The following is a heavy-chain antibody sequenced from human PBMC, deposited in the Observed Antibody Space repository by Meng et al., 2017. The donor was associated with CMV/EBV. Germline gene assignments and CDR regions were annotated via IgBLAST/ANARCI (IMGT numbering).Heavy chain of an antibody. Sequence: GESLKISCVGSGFSFDNYAMSWVRQAPGKGLEWVSAISGSGGSTYYADSVKGRFTISRDNSKNTLYLQMNSLRAEDTAVYYCAKDSGYLSSVLDYWGQGTLVTVSS. J-gene: IGHJ4*02. D-gene: IGHD3-22*01. CDR1: GFSFDNYA. CDR2: ISGSGGST. V-gene: IGHV3-23*01. CDR3: AKDSGYLSSVLDY.